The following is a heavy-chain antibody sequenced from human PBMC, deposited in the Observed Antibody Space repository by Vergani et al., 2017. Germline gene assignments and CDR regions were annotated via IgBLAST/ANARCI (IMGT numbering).Heavy chain of an antibody. CDR2: IYTSGIT. CDR1: GGSISSYY. Sequence: QVQLQESGPGLVKPSETLSLTCTVSGGSISSYYWSWIRQPAGKGLEWIGRIYTSGITNYNPSLKSRVTMTVDTSKNQFSLKLSSVTAADTAVYYCARDLDFWSGYYMYYFDYWGQGTLVTVSS. V-gene: IGHV4-4*07. D-gene: IGHD3-3*01. CDR3: ARDLDFWSGYYMYYFDY. J-gene: IGHJ4*02.